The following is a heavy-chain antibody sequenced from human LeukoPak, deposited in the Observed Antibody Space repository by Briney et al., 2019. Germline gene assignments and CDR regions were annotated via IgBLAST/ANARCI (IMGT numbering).Heavy chain of an antibody. CDR3: AKAPIVVVTASNYYGMDV. J-gene: IGHJ6*02. CDR1: GFTFSSYG. Sequence: GRSLRLSCAASGFTFSSYGMHWVRQAPGKGLEWVAVISYDGSNKYYADSVKGRFTISRDNPKNTLYLQMNSLRAEDTAVYYCAKAPIVVVTASNYYGMDVWGQGTTVTVSS. CDR2: ISYDGSNK. D-gene: IGHD2-21*02. V-gene: IGHV3-30*18.